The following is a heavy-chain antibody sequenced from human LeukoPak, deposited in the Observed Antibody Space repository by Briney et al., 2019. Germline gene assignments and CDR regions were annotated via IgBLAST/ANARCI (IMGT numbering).Heavy chain of an antibody. CDR3: AREYCSSTSCYYYYYYGMDV. V-gene: IGHV1-69*13. CDR1: GGTFSSYA. J-gene: IGHJ6*02. CDR2: IIPIFGTA. Sequence: ASVKVSCKASGGTFSSYAISWVRQAPGQGLEWMGGIIPIFGTANNAQKFQGRVTITAGESTSTAYMELSSLRSEDTAVYYCAREYCSSTSCYYYYYYGMDVWGQGTTVTVSS. D-gene: IGHD2-2*01.